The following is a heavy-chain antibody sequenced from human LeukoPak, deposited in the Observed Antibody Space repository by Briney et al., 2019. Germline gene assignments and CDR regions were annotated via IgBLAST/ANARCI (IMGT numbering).Heavy chain of an antibody. V-gene: IGHV3-23*01. Sequence: GGSLRLSCAASGFTFTSYATSWVRQAPGKGLEWASSISGSGNYMYYKDSVKGRFTISRDNSKNTLLLQMNSLRAEDSAVYYCAKGGHPAVVTTRFDSWGQGTLVTVSS. D-gene: IGHD2-21*02. CDR3: AKGGHPAVVTTRFDS. CDR1: GFTFTSYA. CDR2: ISGSGNYM. J-gene: IGHJ5*01.